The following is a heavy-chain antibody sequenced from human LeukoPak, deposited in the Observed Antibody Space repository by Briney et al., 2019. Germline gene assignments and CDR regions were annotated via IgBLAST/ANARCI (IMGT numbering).Heavy chain of an antibody. J-gene: IGHJ6*02. CDR1: GGSFSGYY. Sequence: SETLSLTCAVYGGSFSGYYWSWIRQPPGKGLEWIGEINHSGSTNYNPSLKSRVTISVDTSKNQFSLKLSSVTAADTAVYYCARPRAGCYYGMDVWGQGTTVTVSS. D-gene: IGHD3-10*01. CDR3: ARPRAGCYYGMDV. CDR2: INHSGST. V-gene: IGHV4-34*01.